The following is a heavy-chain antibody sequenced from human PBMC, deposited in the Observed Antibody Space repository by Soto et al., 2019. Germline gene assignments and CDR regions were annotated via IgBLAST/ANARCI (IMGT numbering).Heavy chain of an antibody. J-gene: IGHJ4*02. V-gene: IGHV4-59*01. D-gene: IGHD1-26*01. Sequence: SETLSLTCSVSGDSLSRSYWSWIRQPPGKGLEWIGYIYYGESTNYNPSLRSRVTISVDTSKNHFSLNLNSMTAADTAVYYCARGIIQVCATSRALVYYFYSWGQGILVPVSS. CDR1: GDSLSRSY. CDR2: IYYGEST. CDR3: ARGIIQVCATSRALVYYFYS.